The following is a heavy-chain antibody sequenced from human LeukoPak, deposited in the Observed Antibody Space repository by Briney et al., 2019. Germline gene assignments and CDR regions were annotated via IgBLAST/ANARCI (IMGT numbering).Heavy chain of an antibody. CDR1: GFTFSSYG. V-gene: IGHV3-30*02. CDR3: ATGITYYDYVWGSYPYY. J-gene: IGHJ4*02. D-gene: IGHD3-16*02. CDR2: IRYDGSDK. Sequence: GGSLSLSCAASGFTFSSYGMHWVRQAPGKGLEWVAFIRYDGSDKYYPDSVKGRFTISRDNSKNTLYLQMNSLRAEDTAVYYCATGITYYDYVWGSYPYYWGQGTLVTVSS.